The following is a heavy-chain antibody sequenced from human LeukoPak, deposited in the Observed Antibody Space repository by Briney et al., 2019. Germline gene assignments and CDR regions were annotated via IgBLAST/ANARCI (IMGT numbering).Heavy chain of an antibody. Sequence: ASVKVSCKASGYTFTGYYMHLVRQAPGQRLEWMGWINPNSGGTNYAQKFQGRVTMTRDTSISTAYMELSRLRSDDTAVYYCARESPYSSSWYPGFDPWGQGTLVTVSS. CDR1: GYTFTGYY. CDR3: ARESPYSSSWYPGFDP. V-gene: IGHV1-2*02. D-gene: IGHD6-13*01. J-gene: IGHJ5*02. CDR2: INPNSGGT.